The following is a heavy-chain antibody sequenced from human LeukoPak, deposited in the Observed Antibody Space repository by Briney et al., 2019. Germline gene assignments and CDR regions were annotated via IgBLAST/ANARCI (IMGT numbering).Heavy chain of an antibody. CDR3: ARAMLIRRSVFDY. CDR1: GGTFSSYA. V-gene: IGHV1-69*05. CDR2: IIPIFGTA. Sequence: SVEVSCKASGGTFSSYAISWVRQAPGQGLEWTGRIIPIFGTANYAQKFQGRVTITTDESTSTAYMELSSLRSEDTAVYYCARAMLIRRSVFDYWGQGTLVTVSS. D-gene: IGHD2-21*01. J-gene: IGHJ4*02.